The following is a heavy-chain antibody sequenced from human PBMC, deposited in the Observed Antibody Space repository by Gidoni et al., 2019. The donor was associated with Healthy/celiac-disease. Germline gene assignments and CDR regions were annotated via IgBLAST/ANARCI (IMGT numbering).Heavy chain of an antibody. D-gene: IGHD5-18*01. CDR3: AREGSGYSYGIYYYYYGMDV. Sequence: QVQLVQSGAEVKKPGSSAKVSCKAFGGIYSSYASSWGRQAPGQGPEGMGEIIPIVGTANSTQMFQGRVTITADESTSTAYMELSSLRSEDTAVYYCAREGSGYSYGIYYYYYGMDVWGQGTTVTVSS. J-gene: IGHJ6*02. V-gene: IGHV1-69*01. CDR1: GGIYSSYA. CDR2: IIPIVGTA.